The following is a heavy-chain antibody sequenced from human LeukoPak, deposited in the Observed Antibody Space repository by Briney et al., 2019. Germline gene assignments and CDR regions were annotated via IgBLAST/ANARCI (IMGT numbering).Heavy chain of an antibody. D-gene: IGHD3-16*01. Sequence: ASVKVSCKASGFTFTDYSIHWVRLAPGQGLEWMARINLDSGGTNYAQKFQGRVTVTSDTSISTAYMELSGLSPDDTAVYYCARSTLGIWGQGALVTVSS. CDR3: ARSTLGI. V-gene: IGHV1-2*06. CDR2: INLDSGGT. CDR1: GFTFTDYS. J-gene: IGHJ4*02.